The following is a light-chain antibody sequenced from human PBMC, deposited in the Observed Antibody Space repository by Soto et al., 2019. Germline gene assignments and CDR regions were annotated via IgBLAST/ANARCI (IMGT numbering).Light chain of an antibody. CDR1: QSVSSNY. Sequence: EIVLTQSPGTLSLSPGERATLSCRASQSVSSNYLAWYQLKPGQAPRLLIYDASTRATGIPDRVSGSGSGTDFTLTISRLEPEDFAVYYCQQYGRSPPVKFGQGTKVDIK. J-gene: IGKJ1*01. CDR2: DAS. V-gene: IGKV3-20*01. CDR3: QQYGRSPPVK.